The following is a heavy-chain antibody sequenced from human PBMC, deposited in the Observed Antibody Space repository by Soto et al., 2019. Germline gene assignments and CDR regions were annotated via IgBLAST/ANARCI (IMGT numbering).Heavy chain of an antibody. Sequence: VQLVESGGGVVQPGRSLRLSCAASGFTFSSYGMHWVRQGPGKGLVWVSRINSDASTTSYADSVKGRFTISRDNAKNTVYLQMNSLRAEDTAVYYCARVEYSYGLVDYWGQGTLVTVSS. CDR2: INSDASTT. CDR1: GFTFSSYG. D-gene: IGHD5-18*01. J-gene: IGHJ4*02. V-gene: IGHV3-74*02. CDR3: ARVEYSYGLVDY.